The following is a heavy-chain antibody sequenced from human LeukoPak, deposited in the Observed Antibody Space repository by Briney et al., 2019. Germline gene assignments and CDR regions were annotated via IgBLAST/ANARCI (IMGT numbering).Heavy chain of an antibody. CDR3: AKGRGYSSGWYAANYYYGMDV. J-gene: IGHJ6*02. CDR1: GFTFSTCA. D-gene: IGHD6-19*01. V-gene: IGHV3-23*01. Sequence: GGSLRLSCAASGFTFSTCAMSWVRQAPGKGLEWVSAIGGSGGSTYYADSVKGRFTISRDNSKNTLYLQMNSLRAEDTAVYYCAKGRGYSSGWYAANYYYGMDVWGQGTTVTVSS. CDR2: IGGSGGST.